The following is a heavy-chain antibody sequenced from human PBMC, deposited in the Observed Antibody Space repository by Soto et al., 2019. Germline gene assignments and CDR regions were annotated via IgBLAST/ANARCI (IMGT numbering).Heavy chain of an antibody. D-gene: IGHD3-10*01. J-gene: IGHJ4*02. CDR2: ISWNSGSI. CDR3: AQAHNGFGEFLGCDY. V-gene: IGHV3-9*01. Sequence: EVQLVESGGGLVQPGRSLRLSCAASGFTFDDYAMHWVRQAPGKGLEWVSGISWNSGSIGYADSVKGRFTISRDNAKNPLYLQMNSLRAEDTSLYYCAQAHNGFGEFLGCDYWGQGTLVTVSS. CDR1: GFTFDDYA.